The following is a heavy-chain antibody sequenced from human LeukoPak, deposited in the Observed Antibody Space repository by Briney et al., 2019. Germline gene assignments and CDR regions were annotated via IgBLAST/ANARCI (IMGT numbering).Heavy chain of an antibody. CDR1: GFTVSSIA. J-gene: IGHJ4*02. Sequence: PGGSLRLSCAASGFTVSSIAMTWVRQAPGKRLEWVSTIRSNGDTAYNADSVKGRFTISRDNSKKTLYLQMNSLRVEDTAIYYCAKGQELDDGVFDSWGQGTLVTVSS. D-gene: IGHD1-1*01. CDR3: AKGQELDDGVFDS. CDR2: IRSNGDTA. V-gene: IGHV3-23*01.